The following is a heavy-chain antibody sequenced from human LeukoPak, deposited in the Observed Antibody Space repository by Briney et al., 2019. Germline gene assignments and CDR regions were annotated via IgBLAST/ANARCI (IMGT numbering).Heavy chain of an antibody. CDR2: IYHSGST. J-gene: IGHJ4*02. V-gene: IGHV4-38-2*02. Sequence: SETLSLTCTVSGYSISSGYYWGWIRQPPGKGLEWIGSIYHSGSTYYNPSLKSRVTISVDTSKNEFSLKLNSVTAADTAVYYCAREEEGRYFDYWGQGTLVTVSS. CDR3: AREEEGRYFDY. CDR1: GYSISSGYY.